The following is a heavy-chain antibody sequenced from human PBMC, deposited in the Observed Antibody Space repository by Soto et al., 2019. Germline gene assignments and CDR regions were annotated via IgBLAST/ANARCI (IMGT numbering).Heavy chain of an antibody. CDR3: ARVSIFGVVTSFNYYYYMDG. Sequence: SETLSLTCAVYGGSFSGYYWSWIRQPPGKGLEWIGEINHSGSTNYNPSLKSRVTISVDTSKNQFSLKLSSVTAADTAVYYCARVSIFGVVTSFNYYYYMDGWGKGTTVTVSS. J-gene: IGHJ6*03. CDR2: INHSGST. D-gene: IGHD3-3*01. V-gene: IGHV4-34*01. CDR1: GGSFSGYY.